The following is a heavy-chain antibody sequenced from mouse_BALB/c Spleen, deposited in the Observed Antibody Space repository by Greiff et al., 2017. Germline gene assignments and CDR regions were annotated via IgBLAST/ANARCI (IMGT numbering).Heavy chain of an antibody. D-gene: IGHD1-1*01. V-gene: IGHV6-6*02. Sequence: EVMLVESGGGLVQPGGSMKLSCVASGFTFSNYWMNWVRQSPEKGLEWVAEIRLKSNNYATHYAESVKGRFTISRDDSKSSVYLQMNNLRAEDTGIYYCTRHGSSSFAYWGQGTLVTVSA. CDR2: IRLKSNNYAT. J-gene: IGHJ3*01. CDR3: TRHGSSSFAY. CDR1: GFTFSNYW.